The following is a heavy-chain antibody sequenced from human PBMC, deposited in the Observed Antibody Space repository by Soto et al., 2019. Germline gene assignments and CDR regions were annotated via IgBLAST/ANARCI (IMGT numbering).Heavy chain of an antibody. V-gene: IGHV3-23*01. CDR2: VSGNGDNT. CDR1: GFTFNNYA. D-gene: IGHD6-13*01. J-gene: IGHJ5*02. CDR3: AKDPRTAAADWFDP. Sequence: EVQLLESGGGLVQPGGSLRLSCAASGFTFNNYAMSWVRQAPGKGLEWVSTVSGNGDNTYYADSVKGRFTISRDNSKNTLYLQMNSLRAEDTAVYYCAKDPRTAAADWFDPWGQGTLVTVSS.